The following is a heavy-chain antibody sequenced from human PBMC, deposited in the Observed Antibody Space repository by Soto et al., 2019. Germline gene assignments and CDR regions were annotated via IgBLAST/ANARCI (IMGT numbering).Heavy chain of an antibody. V-gene: IGHV1-2*04. D-gene: IGHD6-6*01. CDR1: GYTFTGYY. Sequence: ASVKVSCKASGYTFTGYYMHWVRQAPGQGLEWMGWINPNSGGTNYAQKFQGWVTMTRDTSISTAYMELSRLRSDDTDVYYCARISSSYAFDIWGQGTMVTVSS. CDR3: ARISSSYAFDI. CDR2: INPNSGGT. J-gene: IGHJ3*02.